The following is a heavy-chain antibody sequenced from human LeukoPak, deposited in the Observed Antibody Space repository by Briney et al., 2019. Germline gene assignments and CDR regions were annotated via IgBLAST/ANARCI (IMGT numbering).Heavy chain of an antibody. CDR2: INHNGST. D-gene: IGHD3-22*01. Sequence: SETLSLTCAVYGGSFSGYYWSWIRQPPGKGLEWIGEINHNGSTNYNPSLKSRVTISVDTSKNQFSLKLSSVTAADTAVYYCARGGDTSGHYYFEYFHHWGQGTLVAVSS. CDR1: GGSFSGYY. V-gene: IGHV4-34*01. CDR3: ARGGDTSGHYYFEYFHH. J-gene: IGHJ1*01.